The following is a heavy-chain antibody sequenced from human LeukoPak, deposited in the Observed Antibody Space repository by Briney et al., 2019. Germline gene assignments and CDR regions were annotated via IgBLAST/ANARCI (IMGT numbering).Heavy chain of an antibody. D-gene: IGHD2-2*01. CDR2: INWNGAST. CDR3: ARVPAAEYYYYMDV. CDR1: GFTFDDYG. Sequence: GGSLRLSCAASGFTFDDYGMSWDRQAPGKGLEWVSGINWNGASTGYADSVKGRFTISRDNAKNSLYLQMNSLRAEDTALYYCARVPAAEYYYYMDVWGKGTTVTVSS. V-gene: IGHV3-20*04. J-gene: IGHJ6*03.